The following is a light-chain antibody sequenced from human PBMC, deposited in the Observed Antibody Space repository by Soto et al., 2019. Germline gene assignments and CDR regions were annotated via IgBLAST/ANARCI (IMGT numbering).Light chain of an antibody. CDR3: QQSYSSPPT. Sequence: DIQMTQSPSSLSASVEDRVTITCRASQSISSHLNWYQQKAGKAPKLLIIAASSLQSGVPSRFSGSRSGPDFTLTISSLQPEDFATYYCQQSYSSPPTFGQGTKVDIK. V-gene: IGKV1-39*01. CDR1: QSISSH. CDR2: AAS. J-gene: IGKJ1*01.